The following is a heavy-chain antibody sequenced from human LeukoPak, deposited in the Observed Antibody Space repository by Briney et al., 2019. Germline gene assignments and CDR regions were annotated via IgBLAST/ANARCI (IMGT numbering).Heavy chain of an antibody. V-gene: IGHV3-53*01. D-gene: IGHD2-15*01. CDR2: IYSGGST. CDR1: GFTVSSNY. J-gene: IGHJ3*02. CDR3: AKDGYCSAGSCFSANDAFDI. Sequence: GGSLRLSCAASGFTVSSNYMSWVRQAPGKGLEWVSVIYSGGSTYYADSVKGRFTISRDNSKNSLYLQMNSLRAEDTAVYYCAKDGYCSAGSCFSANDAFDIWGQGTMATVSS.